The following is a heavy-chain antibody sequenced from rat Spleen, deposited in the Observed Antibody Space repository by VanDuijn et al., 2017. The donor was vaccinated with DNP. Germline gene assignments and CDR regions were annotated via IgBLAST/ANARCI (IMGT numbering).Heavy chain of an antibody. V-gene: IGHV5S10*01. Sequence: EVQLVESGGGVVQPGKSLKLSCAASGFSFSDSAMAWVLQSPKMGLEWVATIIYDGSHTFYRDSVQGRFIISRDNAKTTRNLQMDSLRSEDTATYYCVTRGKYGGYDYWGQGTLVTVSS. D-gene: IGHD1-11*01. J-gene: IGHJ3*01. CDR3: VTRGKYGGYDY. CDR1: GFSFSDSA. CDR2: IIYDGSHT.